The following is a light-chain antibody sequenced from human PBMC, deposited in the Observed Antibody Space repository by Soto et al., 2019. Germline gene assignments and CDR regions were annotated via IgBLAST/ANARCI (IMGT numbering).Light chain of an antibody. CDR1: ESISSHY. Sequence: EVVLMQSPDTLSFSPGERATLSCRASESISSHYIAWYQHKPGQAPRLLIFGASTRATGIPDRFSGSWSGTDFTLTISRLEPKDFAMYYCQNFGDSPSPFGPGTKGEIK. CDR2: GAS. CDR3: QNFGDSPSP. J-gene: IGKJ1*01. V-gene: IGKV3-20*01.